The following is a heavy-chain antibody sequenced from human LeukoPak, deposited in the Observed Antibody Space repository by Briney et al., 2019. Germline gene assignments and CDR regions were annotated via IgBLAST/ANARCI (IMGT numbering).Heavy chain of an antibody. V-gene: IGHV1-2*02. CDR3: ARELGFCSSTSCPLYHY. J-gene: IGHJ4*02. D-gene: IGHD2-2*01. CDR1: GYRFTDYY. Sequence: ASVKVSCKASGYRFTDYYVHWVRQAPGQGLEWMGWINPNNGGTKYAQKFYGRVTMTRVTSITTAYMELNRLTSDDTAAYYCARELGFCSSTSCPLYHYWGQGTLVTVSS. CDR2: INPNNGGT.